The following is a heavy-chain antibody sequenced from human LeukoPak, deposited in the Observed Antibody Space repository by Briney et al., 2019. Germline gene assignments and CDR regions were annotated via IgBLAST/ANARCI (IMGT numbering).Heavy chain of an antibody. Sequence: PGGSLRLSCVASGFTFSSYAMSWVRQAPGKGLEGVSAISGSGGSTYYADSVKGRLTISRDNSKNTLYLQMISLRAEDTAVYYCAKDFCPGGSWDSFDIWGQGTMVTVSS. CDR2: ISGSGGST. CDR1: GFTFSSYA. CDR3: AKDFCPGGSWDSFDI. V-gene: IGHV3-23*01. D-gene: IGHD6-13*01. J-gene: IGHJ3*02.